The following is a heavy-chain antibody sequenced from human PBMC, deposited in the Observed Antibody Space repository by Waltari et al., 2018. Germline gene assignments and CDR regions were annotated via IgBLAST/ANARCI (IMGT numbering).Heavy chain of an antibody. J-gene: IGHJ4*02. CDR1: GFRFHYNY. D-gene: IGHD3-22*01. Sequence: VQLVETGGGLVQPGGSLGVSCVASGFRFHYNYSSWVRRAPGKGLEWVSTIDSGGGTYYADSVKGRVTISRDTSKDTLYLQFNRLTAEDTAVYYCARPSGFSRHFDYWGRGTLVTVSS. CDR2: IDSGGGT. V-gene: IGHV3-53*02. CDR3: ARPSGFSRHFDY.